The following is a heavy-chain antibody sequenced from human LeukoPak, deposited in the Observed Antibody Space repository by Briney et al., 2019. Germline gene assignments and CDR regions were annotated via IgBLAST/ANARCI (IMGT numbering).Heavy chain of an antibody. CDR3: AKGAAHEEGAFDI. CDR2: IHTSGST. D-gene: IGHD2-15*01. V-gene: IGHV4-4*07. J-gene: IGHJ3*02. CDR1: GGSISSYY. Sequence: SETLSLTCTVSGGSISSYYWTWIRQPAGKGLEWIGRIHTSGSTKDSPSLKSRVTMSVDTSKNQFSLNLSSVTAADSAVYYCAKGAAHEEGAFDIWGRGTMVTVSS.